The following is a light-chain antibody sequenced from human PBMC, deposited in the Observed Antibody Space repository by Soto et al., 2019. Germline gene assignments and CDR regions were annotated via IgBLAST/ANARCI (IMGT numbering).Light chain of an antibody. V-gene: IGKV3-15*01. CDR3: QQYKNWWT. Sequence: EIVLTQSPGTLSVSPGERATLSCRTSQSVSSSFVAWFQQKPGQAPRLLIYGASTRATGIPARFSGSGSGTEFTLTITSLQSEDFAVYYCQQYKNWWTFGQGTKVDIK. CDR2: GAS. J-gene: IGKJ1*01. CDR1: QSVSSS.